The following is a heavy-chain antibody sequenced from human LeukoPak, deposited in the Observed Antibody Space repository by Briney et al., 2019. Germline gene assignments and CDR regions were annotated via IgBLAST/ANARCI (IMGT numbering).Heavy chain of an antibody. V-gene: IGHV3-21*01. Sequence: PGGSLRLSCAASGFTFSTYAMSWVRQAPGKGLEWVSSISSSSNYIYYADSVRGRFTISRDDAKNSLNLQMSSLRAEDTAVYYCARDRTGRGTYYFDYWGQGTLVTVSS. D-gene: IGHD3-16*01. CDR1: GFTFSTYA. CDR3: ARDRTGRGTYYFDY. CDR2: ISSSSNYI. J-gene: IGHJ4*02.